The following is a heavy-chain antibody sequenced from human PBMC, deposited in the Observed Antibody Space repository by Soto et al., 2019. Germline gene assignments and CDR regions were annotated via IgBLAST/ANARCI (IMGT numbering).Heavy chain of an antibody. D-gene: IGHD2-15*01. Sequence: QVQLVQSGAEVKKPGSSVKVSCKASGGTFSSYAISWVRQAHGQGLEWMGGIIPIFGTANYAQKFQGRVTITADKSTSTAYMELSSLRSEDTAVYYCARGYCSGGSCYSDWFAPWGQGTLVTVSS. CDR1: GGTFSSYA. J-gene: IGHJ5*02. V-gene: IGHV1-69*06. CDR3: ARGYCSGGSCYSDWFAP. CDR2: IIPIFGTA.